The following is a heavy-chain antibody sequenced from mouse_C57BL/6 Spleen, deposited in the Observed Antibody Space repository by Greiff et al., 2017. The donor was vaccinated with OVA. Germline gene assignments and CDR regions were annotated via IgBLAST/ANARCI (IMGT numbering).Heavy chain of an antibody. J-gene: IGHJ4*01. CDR3: ARTGGYEGAMDY. CDR1: GYAFSSSW. CDR2: IYPGDGDT. V-gene: IGHV1-82*01. D-gene: IGHD2-2*01. Sequence: VQLQQSGPELVKPGASVKISCKASGYAFSSSWMNWVKQRPGKGLEWIGRIYPGDGDTNYNGKFKGKATLTADKSSSTAYMQLSSLTSEDSAVYFCARTGGYEGAMDYWGQGTSVTVSS.